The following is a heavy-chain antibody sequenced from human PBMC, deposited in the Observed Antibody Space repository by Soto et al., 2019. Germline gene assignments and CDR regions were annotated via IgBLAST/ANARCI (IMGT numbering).Heavy chain of an antibody. CDR2: IYYSGST. Sequence: PSETLSLTCTVSGGSISSGDYYWSWIRQPPGKGLEWIGYIYYSGSTYYNPSLKSRVTISVDTSKNQFSLKLSSVTAADTAVYYCARDPTGYSPYGMDVWGQGTTVTVSS. CDR3: ARDPTGYSPYGMDV. J-gene: IGHJ6*02. V-gene: IGHV4-30-4*01. D-gene: IGHD5-18*01. CDR1: GGSISSGDYY.